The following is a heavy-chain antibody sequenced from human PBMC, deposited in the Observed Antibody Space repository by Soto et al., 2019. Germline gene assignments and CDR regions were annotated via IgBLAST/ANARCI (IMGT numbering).Heavy chain of an antibody. V-gene: IGHV3-23*01. CDR1: GFTFSSYA. CDR2: ISGSGGST. CDR3: ATFANDFWSGSDFDY. Sequence: PGGSLGLSCAASGFTFSSYAMSWVRQAPGKGLEWVSAISGSGGSTYYADSVKGRFTISRDNSKNTLYLQMNSLRAEDTAVYYCATFANDFWSGSDFDYWGQGTLVTVSS. D-gene: IGHD3-3*01. J-gene: IGHJ4*02.